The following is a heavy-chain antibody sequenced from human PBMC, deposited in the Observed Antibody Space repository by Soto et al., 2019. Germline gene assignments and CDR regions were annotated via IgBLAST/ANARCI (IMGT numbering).Heavy chain of an antibody. CDR3: ARDLYEGTGWTFGY. D-gene: IGHD3-22*01. CDR2: IHYTGST. CDR1: GGSISNYY. J-gene: IGHJ4*02. V-gene: IGHV4-59*01. Sequence: SETLSLTCTVSGGSISNYYWSWIRQPPGKGLEWIGYIHYTGSTNCDPSLKSRVTISVDTSKNQFSLNLRSVTAADTAIYYCARDLYEGTGWTFGYWRQGILVTVSS.